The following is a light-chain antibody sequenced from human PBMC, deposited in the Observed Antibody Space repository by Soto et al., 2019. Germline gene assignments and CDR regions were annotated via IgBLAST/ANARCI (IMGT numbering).Light chain of an antibody. CDR1: QSISSW. CDR2: KTS. J-gene: IGKJ1*01. CDR3: QQNHNYWT. Sequence: DIQMTQSPSTLSASVGYRVTITCRASQSISSWLAWYQQKPGKAPKLLIYKTSTLESGVPSRFSGSGSGTEITITISSLQPDDIATYYCQQNHNYWTFGQGTKVEIK. V-gene: IGKV1-5*03.